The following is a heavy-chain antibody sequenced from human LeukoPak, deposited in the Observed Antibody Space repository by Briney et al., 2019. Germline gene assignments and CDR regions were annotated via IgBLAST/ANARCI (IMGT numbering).Heavy chain of an antibody. J-gene: IGHJ6*03. Sequence: GRSLRLSCAASGFTFSSYGMHWVRQAPGKGLEWVAVIWYDGSNKYYADSVKGRSTISRDNSKNTLYLQMNSLRAEDTAVYYCATEVYAIKVPTRGYYMDVWGKGTTVTVSS. CDR1: GFTFSSYG. V-gene: IGHV3-33*01. CDR2: IWYDGSNK. D-gene: IGHD2-8*01. CDR3: ATEVYAIKVPTRGYYMDV.